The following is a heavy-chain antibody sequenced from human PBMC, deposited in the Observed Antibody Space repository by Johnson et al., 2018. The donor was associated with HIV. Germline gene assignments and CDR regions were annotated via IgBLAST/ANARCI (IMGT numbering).Heavy chain of an antibody. CDR3: ARHHITYYYTSGSPDAFDI. J-gene: IGHJ3*02. V-gene: IGHV3-30*19. CDR1: GFTFSDYG. D-gene: IGHD3-10*01. Sequence: QVQLVESGGGVVQPGRSLRLSCAASGFTFSDYGIHWVRQAPGKGLEWVAVVWSDGNNRYYADSVKGRFTISRDNSKSTLYLQMNSLRAEDTAVYYCARHHITYYYTSGSPDAFDIWGQGTMVTVSS. CDR2: VWSDGNNR.